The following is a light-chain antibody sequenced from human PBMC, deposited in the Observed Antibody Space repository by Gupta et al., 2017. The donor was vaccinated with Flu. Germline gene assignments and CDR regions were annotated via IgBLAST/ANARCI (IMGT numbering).Light chain of an antibody. CDR1: QNIKTW. CDR3: QQNYCPWA. Sequence: DYHMTQSPSTMSASVGDRVTITCRASQNIKTWLAWFQRKPVEAPKLIIYQAPKVEVGATCRFSGGGEHKEFTHTSSRRQDDACAHYYAQQNYCPWAFGQGTQVEIK. J-gene: IGKJ1*01. V-gene: IGKV1-5*03. CDR2: QAP.